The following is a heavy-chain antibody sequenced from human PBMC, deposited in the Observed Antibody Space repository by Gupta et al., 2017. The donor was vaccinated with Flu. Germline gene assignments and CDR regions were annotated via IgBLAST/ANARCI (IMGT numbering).Heavy chain of an antibody. CDR2: IIPIFGTP. CDR3: ARGDGDSSGYYYSGYFQK. Sequence: QVQLVQSGAEVKKPGSSVKVSCKASGNTFSTYAISWVRQVPGQGLEWMGGIIPIFGTPKYAQKFQGRVTITAGELPSTAYMELSSLRSEDTAVYYCARGDGDSSGYYYSGYFQKWGQGTLVTVSS. V-gene: IGHV1-69*01. D-gene: IGHD3-22*01. CDR1: GNTFSTYA. J-gene: IGHJ1*01.